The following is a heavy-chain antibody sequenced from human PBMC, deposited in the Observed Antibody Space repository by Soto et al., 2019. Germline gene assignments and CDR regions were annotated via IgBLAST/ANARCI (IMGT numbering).Heavy chain of an antibody. V-gene: IGHV1-46*03. Sequence: ASVKVSCKASGYTFTSYYMHWVRQAPGQGLEWMGIINPSGGSTSYAQKFQGRVTMTRDTSTSTVYMELSSLRSEDTAVYYCARGTSVGVAGYYYYGMDVWGQGTTVTVSS. CDR2: INPSGGST. J-gene: IGHJ6*02. CDR3: ARGTSVGVAGYYYYGMDV. D-gene: IGHD6-19*01. CDR1: GYTFTSYY.